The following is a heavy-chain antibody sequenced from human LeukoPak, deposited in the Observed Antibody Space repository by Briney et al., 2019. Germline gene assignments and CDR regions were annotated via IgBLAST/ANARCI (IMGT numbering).Heavy chain of an antibody. D-gene: IGHD5-24*01. CDR3: ARDARDGYNFDY. J-gene: IGHJ4*02. Sequence: GGSLRLSCAASGFTFSSYAMHWVRQAPGKGLEWVAVISYDGRNKYYADSVKGRFTISRDNSKNTMYLQMNSLRAEDTAVYYCARDARDGYNFDYWGQGTLVTVSS. CDR2: ISYDGRNK. V-gene: IGHV3-30*04. CDR1: GFTFSSYA.